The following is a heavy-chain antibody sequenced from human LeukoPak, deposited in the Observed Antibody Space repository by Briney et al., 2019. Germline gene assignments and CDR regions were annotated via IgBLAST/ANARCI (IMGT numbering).Heavy chain of an antibody. Sequence: SVKVSCKASGGTFSSYAISWVRQAPGQGLEWMGRIIPIFGTANYAQKFQGRVTITTDESTSTAYMELSSLRSEDTAVYYCAEGFLGYYYMEVWGKGTTVTVSS. CDR3: AEGFLGYYYMEV. J-gene: IGHJ6*03. CDR2: IIPIFGTA. CDR1: GGTFSSYA. D-gene: IGHD3-3*01. V-gene: IGHV1-69*05.